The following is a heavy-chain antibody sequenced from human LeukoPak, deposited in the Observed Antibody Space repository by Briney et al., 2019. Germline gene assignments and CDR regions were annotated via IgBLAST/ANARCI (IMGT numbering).Heavy chain of an antibody. CDR3: ARRVLAPFDY. CDR2: INHSGST. Sequence: SETLSLTCAVYGGSFSGYYWSWIRQPPGKGLEWIGEINHSGSTNYNPSLKSRVTISVDTSKNQFSLKLSSVTAADTAVYYCARRVLAPFDYWGQGTLVTVSS. V-gene: IGHV4-34*01. J-gene: IGHJ4*02. CDR1: GGSFSGYY.